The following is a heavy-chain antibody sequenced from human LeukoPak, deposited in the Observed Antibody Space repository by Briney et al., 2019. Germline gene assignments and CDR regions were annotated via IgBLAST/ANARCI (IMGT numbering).Heavy chain of an antibody. J-gene: IGHJ4*02. Sequence: GGSLRLSCEVSGFPFTLYSMNWVRQAPGKGLEWLSYISSSTNTIYYADSVKGRFTISRDNAKNSLYLQMNGLGAEDTAVYYCAREFFFDYWGPGTLVTVSS. CDR1: GFPFTLYS. V-gene: IGHV3-48*04. CDR3: AREFFFDY. CDR2: ISSSTNTI.